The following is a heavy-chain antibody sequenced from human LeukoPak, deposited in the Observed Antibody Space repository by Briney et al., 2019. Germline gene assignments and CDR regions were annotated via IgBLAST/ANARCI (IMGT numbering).Heavy chain of an antibody. CDR2: ISSTSSYI. V-gene: IGHV3-21*01. CDR1: GFPFSSYN. J-gene: IGHJ3*02. Sequence: GPLRLSCAASGFPFSSYNINWVRQAPGKGLEWVSSISSTSSYIYYADSVKGRFTISGDNAKNSLYLQMNSLRAEDTAVYYCAGVVATGHTAFDIWGQGTMVTVSS. CDR3: AGVVATGHTAFDI. D-gene: IGHD5-12*01.